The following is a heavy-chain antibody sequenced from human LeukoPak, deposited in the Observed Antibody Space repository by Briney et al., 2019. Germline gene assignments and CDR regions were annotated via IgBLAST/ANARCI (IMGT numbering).Heavy chain of an antibody. CDR1: GGSINGYY. CDR2: VYYSGSS. D-gene: IGHD2-15*01. CDR3: ATHPPKVCTGGSCTDY. Sequence: PSETLSLTCTVSGGSINGYYWTWIRQSPGKGLEWIGYVYYSGSSNYNPSLKSRVTISADTSKNQFSLKLTSVTAADTAVYYCATHPPKVCTGGSCTDYWGQGTLVTVSS. V-gene: IGHV4-59*13. J-gene: IGHJ4*02.